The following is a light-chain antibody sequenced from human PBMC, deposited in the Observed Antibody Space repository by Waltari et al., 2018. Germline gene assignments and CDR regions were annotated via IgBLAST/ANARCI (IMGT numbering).Light chain of an antibody. CDR3: QQYDGEVVT. CDR1: QGDTSTS. J-gene: IGKJ4*01. V-gene: IGKV3-20*01. CDR2: GTS. Sequence: CRASQGDTSTSLTWYQQKLGQAPRLLIDGTSSRATGIPDRFSGSGSGTDFTLTISRLEPEDFAVYYCQQYDGEVVTFGGGTKVEI.